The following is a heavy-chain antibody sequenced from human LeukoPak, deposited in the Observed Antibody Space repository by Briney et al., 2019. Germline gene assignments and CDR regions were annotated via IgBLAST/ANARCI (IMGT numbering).Heavy chain of an antibody. Sequence: GGSLRLSCAASGFTFSTYWMHWVRQAPGKGLVWVSRINSDGRSTRYADSVKGRFTISRDNAKNSLYLQMNSLRAEDTAVYYCARDAPFGWFGELPFDYWGQGTLVTVSS. CDR1: GFTFSTYW. CDR3: ARDAPFGWFGELPFDY. CDR2: INSDGRST. J-gene: IGHJ4*02. V-gene: IGHV3-74*01. D-gene: IGHD3-10*01.